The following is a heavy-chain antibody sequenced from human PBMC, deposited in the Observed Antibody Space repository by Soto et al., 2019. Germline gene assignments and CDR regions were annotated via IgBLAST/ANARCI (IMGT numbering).Heavy chain of an antibody. J-gene: IGHJ4*02. V-gene: IGHV3-23*01. CDR2: ISGSGGST. D-gene: IGHD3-22*01. Sequence: LRLSCAASGFTFSSYAMSWVRQAPGKGLEWVSAISGSGGSTYYADSVKGRFTMSRDNSKNTLYLQMNSLRAEDTAAYYCAKDLSAAYDGSSGYYSAPDYWGQGTLVTVSS. CDR1: GFTFSSYA. CDR3: AKDLSAAYDGSSGYYSAPDY.